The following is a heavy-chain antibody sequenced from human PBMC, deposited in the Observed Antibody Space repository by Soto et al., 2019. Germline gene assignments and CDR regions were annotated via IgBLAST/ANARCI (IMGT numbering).Heavy chain of an antibody. Sequence: GGSLRLSCTASGFTVSSNYMSWVRQAPGKGLEWVSIIYSGGSTYYADSVKGRFTISRDNSKNTLYLQMNSLRAADTALYYCARVLVGTSVDAFDVWGQGTMGTVS. J-gene: IGHJ3*01. V-gene: IGHV3-53*01. D-gene: IGHD2-8*02. CDR1: GFTVSSNY. CDR3: ARVLVGTSVDAFDV. CDR2: IYSGGST.